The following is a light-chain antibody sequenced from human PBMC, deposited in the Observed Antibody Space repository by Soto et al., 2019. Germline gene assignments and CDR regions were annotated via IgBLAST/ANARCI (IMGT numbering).Light chain of an antibody. Sequence: QAVVTQPPSASGTPGQRVTISCSGSTSNIGSKFVYWYQQNPGTAPKLLIYANDQRPSGVPDRFSGSKSGTSASLAISGLRSEDEADYCCVAWDGTLSAWVFGGGTKLTVL. V-gene: IGLV1-47*01. CDR2: AND. CDR1: TSNIGSKF. J-gene: IGLJ3*02. CDR3: VAWDGTLSAWV.